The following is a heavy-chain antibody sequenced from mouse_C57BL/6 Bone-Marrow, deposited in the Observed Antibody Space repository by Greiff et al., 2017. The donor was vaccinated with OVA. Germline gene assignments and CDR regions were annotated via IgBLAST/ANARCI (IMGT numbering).Heavy chain of an antibody. CDR2: INPYNGGT. J-gene: IGHJ4*01. CDR3: ARKGLGGYAMDY. Sequence: EVQLQQSGPVLVKPGASVKMSCKASGYTFTDYYMNWVKQSHGKSLEWIGVINPYNGGTSYNQKFKGKATLTVDKSSSTAYMELNSLTSEDSAVYYCARKGLGGYAMDYWGQGTSVTVSS. CDR1: GYTFTDYY. D-gene: IGHD3-3*01. V-gene: IGHV1-19*01.